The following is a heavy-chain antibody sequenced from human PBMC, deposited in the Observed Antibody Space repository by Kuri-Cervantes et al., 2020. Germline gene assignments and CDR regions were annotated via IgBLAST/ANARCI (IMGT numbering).Heavy chain of an antibody. Sequence: ESLKISCAVYGGSFSGYYWSWIRQPPGKGLEWIGEINHSGSTNYNPSLKSRVTISVDTSKNQFSLKLSSVTAEDTAVYYCARDAVDAFDIWGQGTMVTVSS. CDR1: GGSFSGYY. CDR3: ARDAVDAFDI. CDR2: INHSGST. J-gene: IGHJ3*02. V-gene: IGHV4-34*01. D-gene: IGHD4-17*01.